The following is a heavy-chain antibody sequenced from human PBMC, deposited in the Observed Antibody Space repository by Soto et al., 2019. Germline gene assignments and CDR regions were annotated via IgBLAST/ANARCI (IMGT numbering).Heavy chain of an antibody. D-gene: IGHD2-2*02. V-gene: IGHV4-59*01. CDR1: GGSISSYY. J-gene: IGHJ6*02. CDR2: IYYSGST. Sequence: SETLSLTCTVSGGSISSYYWSWIRQPPGKGLEWIGYIYYSGSTNYNPSLKSRVTISVDTSKNQFSLKLSSVTAADTAVYYCARDQGYCSSTSCYIRYYYGMDVWGQGTTVTVSS. CDR3: ARDQGYCSSTSCYIRYYYGMDV.